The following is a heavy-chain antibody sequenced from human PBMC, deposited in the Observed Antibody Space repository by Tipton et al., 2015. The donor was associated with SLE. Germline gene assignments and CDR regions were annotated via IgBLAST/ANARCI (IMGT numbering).Heavy chain of an antibody. Sequence: QLVQSGGGVVKPGGSLRLSCAASGFTFTTYAMTWVRQALGKGLEWVSSISGGGFNTDYADSVKGRFTISRDNSKNTLYLQMNSLRGEDTAIYYCAKSVQGVIRGFDYWGQGTLVTVSS. D-gene: IGHD3-10*01. V-gene: IGHV3-23*04. CDR1: GFTFTTYA. CDR3: AKSVQGVIRGFDY. CDR2: ISGGGFNT. J-gene: IGHJ4*02.